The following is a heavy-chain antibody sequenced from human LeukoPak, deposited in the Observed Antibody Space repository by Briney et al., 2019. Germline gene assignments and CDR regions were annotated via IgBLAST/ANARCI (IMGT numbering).Heavy chain of an antibody. CDR3: ARGSTEGAMAVTYY. CDR2: MNPNSGNT. D-gene: IGHD1-26*01. CDR1: VYTFTNYD. Sequence: ASVTVSYKPSVYTFTNYDINWVGQAPGQGREGMGWMNPNSGNTGYAQKFQGRVTMTRNTSITTAYMKLSSLGSEDTAVYYCARGSTEGAMAVTYYWGQGTLVTVSS. J-gene: IGHJ4*02. V-gene: IGHV1-8*01.